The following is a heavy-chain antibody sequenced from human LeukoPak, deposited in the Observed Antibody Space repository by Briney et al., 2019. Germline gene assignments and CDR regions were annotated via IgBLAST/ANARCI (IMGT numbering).Heavy chain of an antibody. D-gene: IGHD3-10*01. Sequence: ASVKVSCKASGYTFTGYYMHWVRQATGQGLEWMGWMNPNSGNTGYAQKFQGRVTITTNTSINTAYMELSSLRSEDTAVYYCARFRVRWFDPWGQGTLVTVSS. CDR3: ARFRVRWFDP. CDR1: GYTFTGYY. J-gene: IGHJ5*02. CDR2: MNPNSGNT. V-gene: IGHV1-8*03.